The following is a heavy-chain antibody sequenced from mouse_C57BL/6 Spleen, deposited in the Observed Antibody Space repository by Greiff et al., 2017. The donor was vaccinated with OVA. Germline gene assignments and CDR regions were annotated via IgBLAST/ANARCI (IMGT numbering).Heavy chain of an antibody. Sequence: VQLQQSGPELVKPGASVKISCKASGYAFSSSWMNWVKQRPGKGLEWIGRIYPGDGDTNYNGKFKGKATLTADKSSSTAYMQLSSLTSEDSAVYFCARERGVITTVVGGDYFDYWGQGTTLTVSS. D-gene: IGHD1-1*01. V-gene: IGHV1-82*01. CDR1: GYAFSSSW. CDR3: ARERGVITTVVGGDYFDY. CDR2: IYPGDGDT. J-gene: IGHJ2*01.